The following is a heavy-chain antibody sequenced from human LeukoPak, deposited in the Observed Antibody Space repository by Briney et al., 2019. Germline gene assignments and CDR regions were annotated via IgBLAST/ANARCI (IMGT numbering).Heavy chain of an antibody. V-gene: IGHV1-8*01. J-gene: IGHJ4*02. CDR1: GYTFTNYD. Sequence: ASVKVSCKTSGYTFTNYDVNWVRQATGQGLEWMGWMNPRSGSKVYAQKFQGRVIMTSDNCINTAYMELTSLTSDDTAVYYCTKGLRADFWGQGTQVTVSS. CDR2: MNPRSGSK. CDR3: TKGLRADF.